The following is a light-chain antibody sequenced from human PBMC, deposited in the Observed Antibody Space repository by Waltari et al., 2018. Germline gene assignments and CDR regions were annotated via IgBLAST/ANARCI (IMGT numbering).Light chain of an antibody. V-gene: IGKV3-15*01. CDR3: QQYNLWPPFT. CDR2: GAS. J-gene: IGKJ5*01. Sequence: IEMTQSPATLSVSPGERATLSCRASQSLSGNLAWYQQRPGQGLRLLIYGASTRATGVPARFSGSGSGTEFTLTITSLQSEDFAVYYCQQYNLWPPFTFGQGTRLEMK. CDR1: QSLSGN.